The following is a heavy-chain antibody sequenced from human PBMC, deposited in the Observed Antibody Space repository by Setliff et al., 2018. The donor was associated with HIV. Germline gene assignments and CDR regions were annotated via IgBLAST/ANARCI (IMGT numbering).Heavy chain of an antibody. V-gene: IGHV1-2*06. D-gene: IGHD6-13*01. J-gene: IGHJ4*02. CDR2: INPNTGGT. CDR3: ARGGNSSSWYDSHFDY. CDR1: GYTFTGYY. Sequence: ASVKVSCKASGYTFTGYYMHWVRQAPGQGLEWMGRINPNTGGTNYAQKFQGRVSMTRDTSISTAYMELSRLRSADTAVYYCARGGNSSSWYDSHFDYWGQGTLVTVSS.